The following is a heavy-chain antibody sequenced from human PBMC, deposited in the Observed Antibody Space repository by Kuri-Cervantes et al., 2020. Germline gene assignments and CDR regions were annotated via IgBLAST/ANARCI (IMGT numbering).Heavy chain of an antibody. Sequence: SETLSLTCTVSGGSISSGDYYWSWIRQPPGKGLEWIGYIYYSGSTHYNPSLKSRVTISVDTSKNQFSLKLSSVTAADTAVYYCASGTSMIHLRKRGYYGMDVWGQGTTVTVSS. V-gene: IGHV4-30-4*01. CDR1: GGSISSGDYY. CDR2: IYYSGST. J-gene: IGHJ6*02. D-gene: IGHD3-22*01. CDR3: ASGTSMIHLRKRGYYGMDV.